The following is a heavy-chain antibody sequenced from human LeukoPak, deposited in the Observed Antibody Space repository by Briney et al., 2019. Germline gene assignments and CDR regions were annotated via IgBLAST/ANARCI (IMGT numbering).Heavy chain of an antibody. CDR1: GYTFTSYA. J-gene: IGHJ4*02. D-gene: IGHD3-22*01. Sequence: ASVKVSRKASGYTFTSYAMHWVRQAPGQRLEWMGWINAGNGNTKYSQKFQGRVTITRDTSASTAYMELSSLRSEDTAVYYCARGLLTYYDSSGYYYWGQGTLVTVSS. V-gene: IGHV1-3*01. CDR2: INAGNGNT. CDR3: ARGLLTYYDSSGYYY.